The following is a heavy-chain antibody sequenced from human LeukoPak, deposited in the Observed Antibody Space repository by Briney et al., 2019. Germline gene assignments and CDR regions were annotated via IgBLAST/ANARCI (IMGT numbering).Heavy chain of an antibody. J-gene: IGHJ5*02. Sequence: GSLRLSCAASGFTFSDYYMSWIRQAPGKGLEWVSYISSSGSTIYYADSVKGRFTISRDNAKNSLYLQMNSLRAEDTAVYYCARWIVAANWFDPWGQGTLVTVSS. V-gene: IGHV3-11*01. CDR3: ARWIVAANWFDP. CDR1: GFTFSDYY. CDR2: ISSSGSTI. D-gene: IGHD5-12*01.